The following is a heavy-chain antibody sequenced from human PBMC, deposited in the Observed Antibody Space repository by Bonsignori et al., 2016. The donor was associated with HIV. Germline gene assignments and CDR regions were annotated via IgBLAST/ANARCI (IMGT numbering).Heavy chain of an antibody. D-gene: IGHD3-10*01. Sequence: VRQAPGKGLEWVAVISYDGSNKYYADSVKGRFTISRDNSKNTLYLQMNSLRAEDTAVYYCARDSIGITMVRGVPDYWGQGTLVTVSS. J-gene: IGHJ4*02. V-gene: IGHV3-30-3*01. CDR3: ARDSIGITMVRGVPDY. CDR2: ISYDGSNK.